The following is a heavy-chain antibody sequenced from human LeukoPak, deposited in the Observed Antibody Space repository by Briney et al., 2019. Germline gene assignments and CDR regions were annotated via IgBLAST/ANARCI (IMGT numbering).Heavy chain of an antibody. CDR3: ARDLMGRGDQRERSWFDP. D-gene: IGHD2-21*02. CDR1: GFTFSSYS. V-gene: IGHV3-21*01. Sequence: PGGSLRLSCAASGFTFSSYSMNWVRQAPGKGLEWVSSISSSSSYIYYADSVKGRFTISRDNAKNSLYLQMNSLRAEDTAVCYCARDLMGRGDQRERSWFDPWGQGTLVTVSS. J-gene: IGHJ5*02. CDR2: ISSSSSYI.